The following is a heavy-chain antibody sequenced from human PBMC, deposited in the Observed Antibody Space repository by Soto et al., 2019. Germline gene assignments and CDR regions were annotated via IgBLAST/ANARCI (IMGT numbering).Heavy chain of an antibody. CDR3: ARDQGNPWYQTGLGDY. D-gene: IGHD1-1*01. J-gene: IGHJ4*02. CDR2: IYSGGST. CDR1: GFTVSSNY. Sequence: PGGSLRLSCAASGFTVSSNYMSWVRQAPGKGLEWVSVIYSGGSTYYADSVKGRFTISRDDSKNTLFLQMNSLRAEDTAVYYCARDQGNPWYQTGLGDYWGQGTLVTVSS. V-gene: IGHV3-66*01.